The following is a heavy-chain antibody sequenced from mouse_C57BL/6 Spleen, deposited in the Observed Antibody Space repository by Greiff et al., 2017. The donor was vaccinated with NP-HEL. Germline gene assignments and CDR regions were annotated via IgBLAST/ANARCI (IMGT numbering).Heavy chain of an antibody. CDR3: ARRGSSYVVFAY. Sequence: EVQLQQSGPELVKPGASVKIPCKASGYTFTDYNMDWVKQSHGKSLEWIGDINPNNGGTIYNQKFKGKATLPVDKSSSTAYMELRSLTSEDTAVYYCARRGSSYVVFAYWGQGTLVTVSA. CDR1: GYTFTDYN. CDR2: INPNNGGT. D-gene: IGHD1-1*01. J-gene: IGHJ3*01. V-gene: IGHV1-18*01.